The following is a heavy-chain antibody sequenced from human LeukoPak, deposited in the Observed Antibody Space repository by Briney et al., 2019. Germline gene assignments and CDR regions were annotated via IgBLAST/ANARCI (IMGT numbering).Heavy chain of an antibody. V-gene: IGHV3-49*04. Sequence: GGSLRLSCTASGFTFGDYDMSWVRQAPGKGLEWVGFIRSKADGGTREYAASVKGRFTISRDDSKSFAYLQMNSLKTEDTAVYYCTAQLLWSGEMVNYWGQGTLVTVSS. CDR3: TAQLLWSGEMVNY. J-gene: IGHJ4*02. D-gene: IGHD3-10*01. CDR2: IRSKADGGTR. CDR1: GFTFGDYD.